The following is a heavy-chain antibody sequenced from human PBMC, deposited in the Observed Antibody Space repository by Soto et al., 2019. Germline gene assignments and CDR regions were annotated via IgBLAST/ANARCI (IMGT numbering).Heavy chain of an antibody. CDR3: AKDPRPTVTLPTFDY. CDR1: GFTFDDYA. V-gene: IGHV3-9*01. D-gene: IGHD4-17*01. J-gene: IGHJ4*02. Sequence: HPGGSLRLSCAASGFTFDDYAMHWVRQAPGKGLEWVSGISWNSGSIGYADSVKGRFTISRDNAKNSLYLQMNSLRAEDTALYYCAKDPRPTVTLPTFDYWGQGTLVTVSS. CDR2: ISWNSGSI.